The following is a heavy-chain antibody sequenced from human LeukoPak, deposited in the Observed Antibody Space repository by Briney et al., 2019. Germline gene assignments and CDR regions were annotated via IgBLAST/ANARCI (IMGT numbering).Heavy chain of an antibody. CDR1: GFTFSSYG. CDR2: ISYDGSNK. Sequence: GGSLRLSCAASGFTFSSYGMHWVRQAPGKGLEWVAVISYDGSNKYYADSVKGRFTISRDNSKNTLYLQMNSLRAEDTAVYYCAKDRKNYYDSSGYYFMAGGKDYWGQGTLVTVSS. V-gene: IGHV3-30*18. J-gene: IGHJ4*02. CDR3: AKDRKNYYDSSGYYFMAGGKDY. D-gene: IGHD3-22*01.